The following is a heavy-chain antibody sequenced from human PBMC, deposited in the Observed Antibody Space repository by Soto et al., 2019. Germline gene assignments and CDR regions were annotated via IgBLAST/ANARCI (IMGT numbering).Heavy chain of an antibody. CDR1: GGSISSSNW. CDR2: IYHSGST. D-gene: IGHD4-17*01. V-gene: IGHV4-4*02. Sequence: PSETLSLTCAVSGGSISSSNWWSWVRQPPGKGLEWIGEIYHSGSTNYNPSLKSRVTISVDKSKNQFSLKLSSVTAADTAVYYCARDPTMVTTDESDYWGQGTLVTVSS. J-gene: IGHJ4*02. CDR3: ARDPTMVTTDESDY.